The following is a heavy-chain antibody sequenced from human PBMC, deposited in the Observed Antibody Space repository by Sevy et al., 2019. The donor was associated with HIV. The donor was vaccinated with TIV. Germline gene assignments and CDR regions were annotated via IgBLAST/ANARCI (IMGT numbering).Heavy chain of an antibody. D-gene: IGHD4-17*01. J-gene: IGHJ4*02. CDR1: GITFSSHA. CDR3: ARADYGDYSGEFDY. CDR2: ILYDGSNK. V-gene: IGHV3-30-3*01. Sequence: GGSLRLSCAASGITFSSHAMHWVRQAPGKGLEGGTIILYDGSNKYYGDSVKGRFTTTRDNSKNTLYLQMNSLRAEDTAVYYCARADYGDYSGEFDYWGQGTLVTVSS.